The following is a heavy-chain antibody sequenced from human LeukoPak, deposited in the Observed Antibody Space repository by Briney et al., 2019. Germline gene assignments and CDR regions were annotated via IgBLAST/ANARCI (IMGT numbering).Heavy chain of an antibody. D-gene: IGHD6-6*01. V-gene: IGHV3-11*04. Sequence: GGSLRLSCAASGFTFSDYYMSWIRQAPGKGLEWVSYISSSGSTIYYADSVKDRFTISRDNAKNSLYLQMNSLRAEDTAVYYCARHTTGSSSSADYWGQGTLVTVSS. J-gene: IGHJ4*02. CDR2: ISSSGSTI. CDR1: GFTFSDYY. CDR3: ARHTTGSSSSADY.